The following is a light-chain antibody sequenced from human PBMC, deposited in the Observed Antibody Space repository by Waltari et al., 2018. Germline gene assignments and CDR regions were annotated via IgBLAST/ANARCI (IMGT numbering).Light chain of an antibody. Sequence: EIVMTPSPGTLSVSPGEKATLSCRASHSVSSNLAWYQQKPGQSPRLLIYGASTRATGIPARFSGSGSGTDFTLTISSLQSEDFAVYYCQHSDTFGQGTKLEIK. CDR2: GAS. J-gene: IGKJ2*01. CDR1: HSVSSN. V-gene: IGKV3-15*01. CDR3: QHSDT.